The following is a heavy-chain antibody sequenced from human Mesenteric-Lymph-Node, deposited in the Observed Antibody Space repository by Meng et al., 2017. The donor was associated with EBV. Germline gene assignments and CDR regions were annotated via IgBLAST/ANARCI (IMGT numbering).Heavy chain of an antibody. CDR2: VYYTGSS. V-gene: IGHV4-39*07. CDR1: GGSIRDGSYY. Sequence: HLPRQEAGPGLVKPSETLSLTCTVSGGSIRDGSYYWGWIRQPPGKGVEWIGNVYYTGSSYYNPTLKSRVTISVDTSKNHFSLSLSSVTAADTAIYYCARDREDVTTVFDSWGQGTLVTVSS. CDR3: ARDREDVTTVFDS. D-gene: IGHD4-17*01. J-gene: IGHJ4*02.